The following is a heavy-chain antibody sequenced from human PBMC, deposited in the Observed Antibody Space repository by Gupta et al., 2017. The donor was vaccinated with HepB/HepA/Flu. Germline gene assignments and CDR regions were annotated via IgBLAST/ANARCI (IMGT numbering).Heavy chain of an antibody. CDR2: MKPNSGNT. CDR1: GYHLTSFD. J-gene: IGHJ4*02. CDR3: ARGPRYCSSTSCYFDY. V-gene: IGHV1-8*03. Sequence: QVQLVQSGAEVKKPWASVKVSCKASGYHLTSFDINQVRLATGQGLEWVGWMKPNSGNTGYAQKFQGRVTITRNTSISTAYMELSSLRSEDTAVYYCARGPRYCSSTSCYFDYWGQGTLVTGSS. D-gene: IGHD2-2*01.